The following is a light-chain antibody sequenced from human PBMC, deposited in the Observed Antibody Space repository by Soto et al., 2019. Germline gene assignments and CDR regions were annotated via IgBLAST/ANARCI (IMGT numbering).Light chain of an antibody. V-gene: IGLV2-14*01. CDR1: SSDVGGYKY. CDR2: DVS. CDR3: SSYTSSSTLV. J-gene: IGLJ7*01. Sequence: QSALTQPASVSGSPGQSITISCTGTSSDVGGYKYVSWYQQHPGKAPKLMIYDVSDRPSGVSNRFSGSKSGNTASLTISGLQADDEAHYYCSSYTSSSTLVFGGGTQLTVL.